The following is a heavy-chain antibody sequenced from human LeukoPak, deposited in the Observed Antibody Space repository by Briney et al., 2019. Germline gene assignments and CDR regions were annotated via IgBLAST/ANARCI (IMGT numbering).Heavy chain of an antibody. V-gene: IGHV4-59*08. CDR1: GGSISRYY. Sequence: PSETLSLTCTVSGGSISRYYWSWIRQPPGKGLEWIGYIYYRGSTNYNPSLKSRVTISVDTSQNQFSLKLSSVTAADTAVYYCGRHPLVFGTNVTLDYWGQGTLVTVSS. J-gene: IGHJ4*02. D-gene: IGHD2-8*01. CDR3: GRHPLVFGTNVTLDY. CDR2: IYYRGST.